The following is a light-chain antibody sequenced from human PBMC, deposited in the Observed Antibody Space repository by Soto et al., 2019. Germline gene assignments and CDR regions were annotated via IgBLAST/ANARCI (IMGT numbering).Light chain of an antibody. CDR1: QGIRSW. Sequence: DIQMTQSPSSVSASVGDRVTITCRASQGIRSWLAWYQQKPGKAPKLLIYDASSLQSGVPSRFSGSGSGTDFTLTISSLQPEDFATYYCRQANSFPITFGQGTRLEIK. CDR2: DAS. V-gene: IGKV1D-12*01. J-gene: IGKJ5*01. CDR3: RQANSFPIT.